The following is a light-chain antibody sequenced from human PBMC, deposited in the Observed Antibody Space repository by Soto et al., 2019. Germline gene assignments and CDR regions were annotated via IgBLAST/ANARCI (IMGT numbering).Light chain of an antibody. V-gene: IGKV3-20*01. Sequence: EIVLTQSPGTLSLSPGERATLSCRASQSINSNYLAWYQQKPGQAPRLLMFGASSRAAGIPDRFSGSGSGTDYTLTISRLEPEDFAVYYCQHFGSSPFAFGQGNKLVIK. CDR1: QSINSNY. J-gene: IGKJ2*01. CDR3: QHFGSSPFA. CDR2: GAS.